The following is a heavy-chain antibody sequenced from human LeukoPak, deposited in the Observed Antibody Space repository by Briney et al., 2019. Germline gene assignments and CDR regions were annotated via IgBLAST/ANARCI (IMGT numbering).Heavy chain of an antibody. CDR2: IDPSDSYT. J-gene: IGHJ4*02. V-gene: IGHV5-10-1*01. D-gene: IGHD3-22*01. Sequence: GESLKISCKGSGYSFTSYWISWVRQMPGKGLEWMGRIDPSDSYTNYSPSFQGHVTISADKSISTAYLQWSSLKASDTAMYYCAITYYYDSSGSHGGYWGQGTLVTVSS. CDR1: GYSFTSYW. CDR3: AITYYYDSSGSHGGY.